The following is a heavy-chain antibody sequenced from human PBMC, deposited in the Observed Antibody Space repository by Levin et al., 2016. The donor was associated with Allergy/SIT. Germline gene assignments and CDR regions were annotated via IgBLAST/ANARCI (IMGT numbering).Heavy chain of an antibody. V-gene: IGHV3-72*01. D-gene: IGHD1-14*01. CDR2: SRNKANSYST. CDR3: TRNLKPSSFDP. Sequence: GESLKISCAASGFTFSDHYVDWVRQAPGKGLEWVARSRNKANSYSTEYAASVKGRFIISRDNSKSSVYLQMNSLQTEDTAVYYCTRNLKPSSFDPWGQGTLVTVSS. J-gene: IGHJ5*02. CDR1: GFTFSDHY.